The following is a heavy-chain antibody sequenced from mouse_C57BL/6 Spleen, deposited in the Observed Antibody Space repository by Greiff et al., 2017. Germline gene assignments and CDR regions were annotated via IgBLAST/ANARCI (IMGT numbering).Heavy chain of an antibody. CDR1: GYTFTNYC. CDR3: ARGGDYDVYDFDY. Sequence: QVQLKESGAELVRPGPSVKMSCKASGYTFTNYCIGWVKQRPGHGLEWIGDIYPGGGDTKYNEKFKGKATLTADKSSSPAYMQFRSLTSEDSAVYYGARGGDYDVYDFDYWGQGTTLTASS. V-gene: IGHV1-63*01. CDR2: IYPGGGDT. J-gene: IGHJ2*01. D-gene: IGHD2-4*01.